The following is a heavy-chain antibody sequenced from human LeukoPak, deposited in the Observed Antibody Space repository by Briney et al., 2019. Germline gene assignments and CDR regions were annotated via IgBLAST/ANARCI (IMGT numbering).Heavy chain of an antibody. Sequence: GASVKVSCKASGDTFSSYAVSWVRQAPGQGLEWMGRVIPIPGIVNYAQKFQGRVTITADKSTSTAYMELSSLRSEDTAVYYCATRADYYDSSGDSKSWSFDYWGQGTLVTVSS. CDR1: GDTFSSYA. V-gene: IGHV1-69*04. D-gene: IGHD3-22*01. CDR3: ATRADYYDSSGDSKSWSFDY. CDR2: VIPIPGIV. J-gene: IGHJ4*02.